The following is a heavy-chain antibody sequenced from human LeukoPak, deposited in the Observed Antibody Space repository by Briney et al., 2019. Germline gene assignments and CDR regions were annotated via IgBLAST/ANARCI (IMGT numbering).Heavy chain of an antibody. CDR3: ARDPTMGIAAGENWFDP. J-gene: IGHJ5*02. Sequence: AVKVSCKASGYTFTCYYMHGVRQAPGQGLEWMGWINPNSGGTNYAQKFQGRVTMTRDTSISTAYMELSRLRSDDTAVYYCARDPTMGIAAGENWFDPWGQGTLVTVSS. V-gene: IGHV1-2*02. CDR2: INPNSGGT. D-gene: IGHD6-13*01. CDR1: GYTFTCYY.